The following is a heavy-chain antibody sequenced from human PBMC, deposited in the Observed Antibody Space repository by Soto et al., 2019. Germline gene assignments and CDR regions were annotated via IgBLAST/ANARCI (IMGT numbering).Heavy chain of an antibody. Sequence: ASVKVSCKASGYTFTSYGISWVRQAPGQGLEWMGWISAYNGNTNYAQKLQGRVTMTTDTSTSTAYMELRSLRSDDTAVYYCARGAVNNWNDYYYYMDVWGKGTTVTVSS. D-gene: IGHD1-20*01. V-gene: IGHV1-18*01. CDR3: ARGAVNNWNDYYYYMDV. J-gene: IGHJ6*03. CDR2: ISAYNGNT. CDR1: GYTFTSYG.